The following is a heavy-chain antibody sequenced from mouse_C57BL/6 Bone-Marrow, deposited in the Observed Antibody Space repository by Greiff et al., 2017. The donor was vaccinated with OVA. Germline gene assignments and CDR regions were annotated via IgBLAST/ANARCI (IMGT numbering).Heavy chain of an antibody. V-gene: IGHV10-1*01. CDR2: IRSKSNNYAT. D-gene: IGHD1-1*01. J-gene: IGHJ1*03. CDR1: GFSFNTYA. Sequence: EVQLVESGGGLVQPKGSLKLSCAASGFSFNTYAMNWVRQAPGKGLEWVARIRSKSNNYATYYADSVKDRFTISRDDSESMLYLQMNNLKTEDTAMYYCVRQPPIYYYGSTPYFDVWGTGTTVTVSS. CDR3: VRQPPIYYYGSTPYFDV.